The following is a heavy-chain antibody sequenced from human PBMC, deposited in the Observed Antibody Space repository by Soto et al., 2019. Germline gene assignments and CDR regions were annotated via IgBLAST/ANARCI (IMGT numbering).Heavy chain of an antibody. J-gene: IGHJ6*02. CDR1: GGTFSSYA. V-gene: IGHV1-69*06. CDR3: ATRPLYGGNGGMDV. D-gene: IGHD4-17*01. CDR2: IIPTFGTA. Sequence: QVQLVQSGAEVKKPGSSVKVSCKASGGTFSSYAISWVRQAPGQGLEWMGGIIPTFGTANYAQKFQGRVTITADKSTSTAYMELSSLRSEDTAVYYCATRPLYGGNGGMDVWGQGTTVTVSS.